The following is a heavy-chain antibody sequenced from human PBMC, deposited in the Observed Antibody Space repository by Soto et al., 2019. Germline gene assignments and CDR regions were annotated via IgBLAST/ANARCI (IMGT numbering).Heavy chain of an antibody. V-gene: IGHV3-33*01. CDR3: AGCPGYCTNGVCYTSDYYYYMDV. Sequence: PGGSLRLSCAAFGFTFSSYGMHWVLQAPGKGLEWVAVIWYDGSNKYYADSVKGRFTISRDNSKNTLYLQMNSLRAEDTAVYYCAGCPGYCTNGVCYTSDYYYYMDVWGKGTTVTVSS. CDR2: IWYDGSNK. D-gene: IGHD2-8*01. CDR1: GFTFSSYG. J-gene: IGHJ6*03.